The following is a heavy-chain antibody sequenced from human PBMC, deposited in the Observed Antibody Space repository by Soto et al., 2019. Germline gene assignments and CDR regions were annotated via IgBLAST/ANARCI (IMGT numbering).Heavy chain of an antibody. V-gene: IGHV4-59*01. D-gene: IGHD2-21*01. Sequence: PSETLSLTCSVSGGSISGSYWSWIRQSPGKGLEWLGYVYYTGSTNYSPSLRSRVSISVDTSKNEFSLRLSSVTAADTAVCFCARSVAVPCAHIDYWGQGTQVTVSS. CDR3: ARSVAVPCAHIDY. J-gene: IGHJ4*02. CDR1: GGSISGSY. CDR2: VYYTGST.